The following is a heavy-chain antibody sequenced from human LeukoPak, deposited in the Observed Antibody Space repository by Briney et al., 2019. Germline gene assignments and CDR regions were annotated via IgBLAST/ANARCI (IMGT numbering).Heavy chain of an antibody. J-gene: IGHJ4*02. CDR3: SRSLDY. V-gene: IGHV3-7*01. CDR1: GFPFSGYW. Sequence: GXXLRLSCAASGFPFSGYWMDWVRQAPGKGMEWVANINQDGSTQYYAASVKGRFTISRDNAKSSLYLQMNILRAEDTAVYYCSRSLDYLGQGALVTVSS. CDR2: INQDGSTQ.